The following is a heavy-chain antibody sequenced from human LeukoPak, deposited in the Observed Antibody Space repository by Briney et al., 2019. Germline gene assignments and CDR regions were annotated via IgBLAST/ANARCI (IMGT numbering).Heavy chain of an antibody. Sequence: GGSLRLSCAASGFTFSSYSMNWVRQAPGKGLEWVSYISSSSTIYYADSVKGRFTISRDNAKNSLYLQMNSLRAEDTAVYYCARRALGEFDYWGQGTLVTVSS. CDR1: GFTFSSYS. D-gene: IGHD3-10*01. CDR3: ARRALGEFDY. J-gene: IGHJ4*02. V-gene: IGHV3-48*01. CDR2: ISSSSTI.